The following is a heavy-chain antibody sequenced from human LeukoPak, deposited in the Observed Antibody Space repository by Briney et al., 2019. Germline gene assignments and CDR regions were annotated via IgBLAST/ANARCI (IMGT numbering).Heavy chain of an antibody. V-gene: IGHV4-4*09. CDR3: ARHDYSNNGVFDY. Sequence: SETLSLTCTVSGGSISSYYWSWIRQPPGKGLEWIGYIYTSGSTNYNPSLKSRVTISVDTSKNQFSLKLSSVTAADTAVYCCARHDYSNNGVFDYWGQGTLVTVSS. J-gene: IGHJ4*02. D-gene: IGHD4-11*01. CDR2: IYTSGST. CDR1: GGSISSYY.